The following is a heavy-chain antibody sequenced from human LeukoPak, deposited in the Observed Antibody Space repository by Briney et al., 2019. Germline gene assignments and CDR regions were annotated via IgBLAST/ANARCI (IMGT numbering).Heavy chain of an antibody. CDR3: ARDHYDSSGYYGMDV. CDR1: GFTFSSYS. D-gene: IGHD3-22*01. Sequence: PGGSLRLSCAASGFTFSSYSMNWVRQAPGKGLEWVSSISSSSSYIYYADSVKGRFTISRDNAKNSLYLQMNSLRAEDMAVYYCARDHYDSSGYYGMDVWGQGTTVTVSS. J-gene: IGHJ6*02. CDR2: ISSSSSYI. V-gene: IGHV3-21*01.